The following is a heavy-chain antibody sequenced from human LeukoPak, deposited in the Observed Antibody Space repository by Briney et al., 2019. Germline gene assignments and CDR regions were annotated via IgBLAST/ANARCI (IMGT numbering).Heavy chain of an antibody. CDR1: GFTFSTYW. J-gene: IGHJ5*02. CDR3: ARDWIAAGTPTGP. V-gene: IGHV3-74*01. Sequence: PGGSLRLSCAASGFTFSTYWMHWVRQAPGKGLVWVSHINPAGSTAFYADSVKGRFTIFRDNAKNTVYLQMSSLRAEDTAVYYCARDWIAAGTPTGPRGQGTLVTVSS. CDR2: INPAGSTA. D-gene: IGHD6-13*01.